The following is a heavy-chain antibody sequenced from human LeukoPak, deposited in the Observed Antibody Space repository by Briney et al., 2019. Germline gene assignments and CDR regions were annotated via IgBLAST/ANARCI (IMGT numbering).Heavy chain of an antibody. CDR3: ARGEQQLVRPFFDY. J-gene: IGHJ4*02. CDR1: GFSLSTSGVG. CDR2: IYWDDDK. D-gene: IGHD6-13*01. Sequence: KVSGPTLVKPTQTLTLTCTFSGFSLSTSGVGVGWIRQPPGKALEWLALIYWDDDKRYSPSLKSRLTIPKDTSKNQVVLTMTNMDPVGTATYYCARGEQQLVRPFFDYWGQGTLVTVSS. V-gene: IGHV2-5*02.